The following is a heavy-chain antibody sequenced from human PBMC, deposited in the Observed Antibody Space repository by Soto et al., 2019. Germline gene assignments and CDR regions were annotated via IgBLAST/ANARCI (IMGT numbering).Heavy chain of an antibody. D-gene: IGHD3-10*01. Sequence: SGPTLVNPTQTLTLTCTFSGFSLSTSGVGVGWIRQPPGKALEWLALIYWNDDKRYSPSLKSRLTITKDTSKNQVVLTMTNMDPVDTATYYCAHLWFGEIRDYYGMDVWGQGTTVTVS. CDR2: IYWNDDK. J-gene: IGHJ6*02. CDR3: AHLWFGEIRDYYGMDV. CDR1: GFSLSTSGVG. V-gene: IGHV2-5*01.